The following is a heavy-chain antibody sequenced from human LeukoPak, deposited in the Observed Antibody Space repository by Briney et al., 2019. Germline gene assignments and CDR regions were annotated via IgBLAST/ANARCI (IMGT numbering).Heavy chain of an antibody. V-gene: IGHV3-9*01. CDR2: VSWNSGSI. D-gene: IGHD1-1*01. CDR3: AKDMSPTGYCFDY. Sequence: GGSLRLSCAASGFTFDDYAMHWVRHAPGKGLEWVSGVSWNSGSIGYADSVKGRFTISRDNAKNSLYLQMNSLRAEDTALYYCAKDMSPTGYCFDYWGQGTLVTVSS. J-gene: IGHJ4*02. CDR1: GFTFDDYA.